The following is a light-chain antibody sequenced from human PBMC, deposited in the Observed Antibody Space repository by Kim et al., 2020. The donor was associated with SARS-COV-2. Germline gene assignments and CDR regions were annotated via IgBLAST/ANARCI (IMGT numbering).Light chain of an antibody. CDR2: DVS. J-gene: IGLJ1*01. V-gene: IGLV2-14*03. CDR3: NSYTASRLCV. Sequence: GQSLTISCTGTSSGVGVYNSVSWYQQYPGKVPKLVIYDVSKRPSGVSNRFYGSKSANTASLFISGLQAEDEADYYCNSYTASRLCVFGTGTKVTVL. CDR1: SSGVGVYNS.